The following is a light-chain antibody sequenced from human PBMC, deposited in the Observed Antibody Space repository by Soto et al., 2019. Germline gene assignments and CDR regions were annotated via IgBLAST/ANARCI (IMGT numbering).Light chain of an antibody. Sequence: QSVLTQPPSASGTPGQRVTISCSGSSSNIESNYVYWYQLLPGSAPKLLIYRNDRRPSGVPDRFSGSKSGTSASLAISGLRSEDEADYYCAAWDDSLSALVFGGGTKVTVL. CDR1: SSNIESNY. CDR3: AAWDDSLSALV. CDR2: RND. V-gene: IGLV1-47*01. J-gene: IGLJ3*02.